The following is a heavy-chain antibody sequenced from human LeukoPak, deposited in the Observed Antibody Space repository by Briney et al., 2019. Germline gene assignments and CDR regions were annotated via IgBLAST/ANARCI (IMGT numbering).Heavy chain of an antibody. D-gene: IGHD2-21*02. Sequence: ASVKVSCKASGYTFTSYYMHWVRQAPGEGLEWMGIINPSGGSTSYAPKFQGRVTMTSDTSTSTVYMELSSLRSEDTGVYYCEREVVVTAIRFFQHWGQGTLVTVSS. CDR1: GYTFTSYY. CDR3: EREVVVTAIRFFQH. V-gene: IGHV1-46*01. J-gene: IGHJ1*01. CDR2: INPSGGST.